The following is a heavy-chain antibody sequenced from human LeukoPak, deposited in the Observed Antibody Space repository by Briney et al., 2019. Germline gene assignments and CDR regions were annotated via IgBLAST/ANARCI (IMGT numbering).Heavy chain of an antibody. CDR1: GSIVSRSF. D-gene: IGHD5-12*01. CDR3: AREVGGHSDKQGYFDY. Sequence: GGSLRLSCAASGSIVSRSFMSWDRQSPGKGLEWVSVIYSGGSTYYADSVKDRFTISRDNSKNTLYLQMNSLRAEDTAVYYCAREVGGHSDKQGYFDYWGQGTLVTVSS. CDR2: IYSGGST. V-gene: IGHV3-66*01. J-gene: IGHJ4*02.